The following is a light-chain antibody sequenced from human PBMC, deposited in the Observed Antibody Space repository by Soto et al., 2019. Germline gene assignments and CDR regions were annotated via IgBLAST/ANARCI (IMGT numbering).Light chain of an antibody. Sequence: VLTQSPLSLPVTPGEPASISCRSSQSLLHPKGYDSLDWYLQKPGQSPQLLIYLGSSRASGXXAXFXXXXXGXDXXXXXXXVXADDVGXXXXXQALQTPPTFGQGTTVEIK. V-gene: IGKV2-28*01. CDR3: XQALQTPPT. J-gene: IGKJ1*01. CDR1: QSLLHPKGYDS. CDR2: LGS.